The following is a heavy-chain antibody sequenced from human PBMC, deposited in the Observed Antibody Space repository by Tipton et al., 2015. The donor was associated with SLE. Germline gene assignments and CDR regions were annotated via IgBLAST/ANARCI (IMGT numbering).Heavy chain of an antibody. V-gene: IGHV4-34*01. Sequence: TLSLTCAVYGGSFSGYFWNWIRQPPGKGLEWIGEINHSGSTNYNPSLKSRVTISVDTSKNQFSLMLSSVTAADTAVYYCARGVLQPLNYWGQGTLVTVSS. CDR1: GGSFSGYF. CDR3: ARGVLQPLNY. CDR2: INHSGST. J-gene: IGHJ4*02. D-gene: IGHD2/OR15-2a*01.